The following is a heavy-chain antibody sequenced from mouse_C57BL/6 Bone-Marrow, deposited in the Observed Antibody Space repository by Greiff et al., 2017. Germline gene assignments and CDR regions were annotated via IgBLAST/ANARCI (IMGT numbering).Heavy chain of an antibody. D-gene: IGHD2-4*01. J-gene: IGHJ3*01. CDR1: GFTFSSYG. Sequence: EVKLLESGGDLVKPGGSLKLSCAASGFTFSSYGMSWVRQTPDKRLEWVATISSGGSYTYYPDSVKGRFTISRDNAKTTLYLQMSSLKSEDTAMYVCARPGYDYAWFAYWGQGTLVTVSA. CDR3: ARPGYDYAWFAY. CDR2: ISSGGSYT. V-gene: IGHV5-6*01.